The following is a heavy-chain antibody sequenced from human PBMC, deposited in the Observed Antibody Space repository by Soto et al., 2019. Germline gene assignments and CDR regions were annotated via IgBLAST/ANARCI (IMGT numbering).Heavy chain of an antibody. J-gene: IGHJ4*02. Sequence: GGSLRLSCAASGFTFSSYAMSWVRQAPGKGLEWVSAISGSGGSTYYADSVKGRFTISRDNSKNTLYLQMNSLRAEDTAVYYCAKQGLRQQLVWGQLIEYYFDYWGQGTLVTVSS. V-gene: IGHV3-23*01. CDR3: AKQGLRQQLVWGQLIEYYFDY. CDR2: ISGSGGST. CDR1: GFTFSSYA. D-gene: IGHD6-13*01.